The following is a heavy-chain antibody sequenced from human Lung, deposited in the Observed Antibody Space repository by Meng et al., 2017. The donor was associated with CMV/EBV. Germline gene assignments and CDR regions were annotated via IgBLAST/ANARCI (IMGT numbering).Heavy chain of an antibody. D-gene: IGHD1-26*01. CDR2: ISAYNGNT. J-gene: IGHJ4*02. Sequence: QAQVVQAGGEVKKPGASVKFSCKASGYTVTNYSITWVRQAPGQGLEWMGWISAYNGNTNYAQTLQGRVTMTTDTSTSTAYMELGSLRSDDTAVYYCARVEVGITSGDYWGQGTLVTVSS. CDR3: ARVEVGITSGDY. CDR1: GYTVTNYS. V-gene: IGHV1-18*01.